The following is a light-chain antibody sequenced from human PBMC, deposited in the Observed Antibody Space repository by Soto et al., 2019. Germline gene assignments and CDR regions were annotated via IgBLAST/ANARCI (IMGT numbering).Light chain of an antibody. J-gene: IGKJ1*01. CDR2: DAS. CDR1: QSVSSY. Sequence: EIELPQSPATLSLSPGEGATLSCRASQSVSSYLAWYQQKPGQAPRLLIYDASNRATGIPARFSGSGSGTDFTLIISSLEPEDFAVYYCQQRSNWPVTFGLGTRWIS. V-gene: IGKV3-11*01. CDR3: QQRSNWPVT.